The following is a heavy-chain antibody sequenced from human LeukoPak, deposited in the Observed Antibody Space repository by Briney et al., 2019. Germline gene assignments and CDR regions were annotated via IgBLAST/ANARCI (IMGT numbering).Heavy chain of an antibody. J-gene: IGHJ4*02. Sequence: SETLSLTCTVSGDSIDNYQWGWLRQPPGKGLEWIGYSYSSGSANYNPSLKSRVSISVDTSKKQFSLKMTSVTAADTAIYYCATRVPAARFDYWGQGTLVSVSS. V-gene: IGHV4-59*03. CDR1: GDSIDNYQ. D-gene: IGHD2-2*01. CDR3: ATRVPAARFDY. CDR2: SYSSGSA.